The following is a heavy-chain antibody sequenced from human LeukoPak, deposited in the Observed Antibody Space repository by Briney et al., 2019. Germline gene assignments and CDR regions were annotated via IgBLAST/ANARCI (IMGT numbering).Heavy chain of an antibody. D-gene: IGHD6-19*01. CDR2: IWFDGTNK. V-gene: IGHV3-33*01. CDR3: ARGSLRLPDY. Sequence: PATSLRLSCAASGFTFSSYGMHWVRQAPGKGLEWVALIWFDGTNKYYADSVKGRFTISRDNAKNTLYLQMNSLRADDTAVYYCARGSLRLPDYWGQGTLVTVSS. J-gene: IGHJ4*02. CDR1: GFTFSSYG.